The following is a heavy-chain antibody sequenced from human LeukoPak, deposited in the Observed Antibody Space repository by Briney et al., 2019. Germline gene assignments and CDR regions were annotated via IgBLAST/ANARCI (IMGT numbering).Heavy chain of an antibody. V-gene: IGHV3-15*07. CDR1: GFTFSAFW. J-gene: IGHJ5*02. CDR3: ADYYASGSYPP. D-gene: IGHD3-10*01. CDR2: ILSKTSGGTT. Sequence: GGSLRLSCAASGFTFSAFWMHWVRQAPGKGLEWVGRILSKTSGGTTDYATPVKGRFTISRDDSKNMLYLHMNSLQIEDTAVYYCADYYASGSYPPWGQGTLVTVSS.